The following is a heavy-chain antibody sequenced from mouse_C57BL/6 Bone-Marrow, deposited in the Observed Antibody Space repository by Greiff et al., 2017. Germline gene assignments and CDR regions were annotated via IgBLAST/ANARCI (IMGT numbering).Heavy chain of an antibody. J-gene: IGHJ1*03. Sequence: EVKLVESGGGLVKPGGSLKLSCAASGFTFSSYAMSWVRQTPEKRLEWVATISDGGSYTYYPDNVKGRFTISRDNAKNNLYLQMSLLKSEDTAVYYGTRDRPGGVWYFDVWGTGTTVTVSS. CDR1: GFTFSSYA. CDR3: TRDRPGGVWYFDV. V-gene: IGHV5-4*01. CDR2: ISDGGSYT.